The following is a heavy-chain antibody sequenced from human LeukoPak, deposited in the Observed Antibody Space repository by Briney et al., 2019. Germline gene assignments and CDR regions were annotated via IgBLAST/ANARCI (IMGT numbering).Heavy chain of an antibody. D-gene: IGHD6-19*01. CDR2: ISGTGSST. V-gene: IGHV3-23*01. CDR1: GFTFSSYA. Sequence: QAGGSLRLSCAASGFTFSSYAMNWVRQAPGKGPEWVAVISGTGSSTYTADSGKGRFTISRDNSKNTLYLQMNILRAEDTAVYYCAKPVAGTGYFDYWGQGTLVTVSS. CDR3: AKPVAGTGYFDY. J-gene: IGHJ4*02.